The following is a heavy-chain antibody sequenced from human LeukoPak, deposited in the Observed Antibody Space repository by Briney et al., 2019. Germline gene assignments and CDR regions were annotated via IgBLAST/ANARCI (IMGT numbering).Heavy chain of an antibody. Sequence: SETLSLTCAVSGYSISSGYYWGWIRQPPGKGLEWIGSIYHSGSTYYNPSLKSRVTISVDTSKNQFSLKLSSVTAVDTAVYYCARQVVVVARGVFDPWGQGTLVTVSS. CDR1: GYSISSGYY. CDR3: ARQVVVVARGVFDP. D-gene: IGHD2-15*01. V-gene: IGHV4-38-2*01. J-gene: IGHJ5*02. CDR2: IYHSGST.